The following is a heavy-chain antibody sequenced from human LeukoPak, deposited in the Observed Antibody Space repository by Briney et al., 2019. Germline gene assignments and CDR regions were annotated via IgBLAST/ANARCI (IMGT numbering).Heavy chain of an antibody. CDR2: ISAYNGNT. J-gene: IGHJ4*02. V-gene: IGHV1-18*01. D-gene: IGHD3-22*01. Sequence: ASVKVSCTASGYTFTSYGISWVRQAPGQGLEWMGWISAYNGNTNYAQKLQGRVTMTTDTSTSTAYMELRSLRSDDTAVYYCARDSKPAYYDSSGFFDYWGQGTLVTVSS. CDR1: GYTFTSYG. CDR3: ARDSKPAYYDSSGFFDY.